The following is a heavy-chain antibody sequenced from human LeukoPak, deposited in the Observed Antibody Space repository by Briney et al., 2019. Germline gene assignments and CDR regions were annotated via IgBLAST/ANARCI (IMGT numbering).Heavy chain of an antibody. CDR3: ARDDYYDSSGLDY. D-gene: IGHD3-22*01. CDR2: ISTGGST. Sequence: GGSLRLSCVASGLTVSRHYMTWVRQAPGKGLEWLPVISTGGSTNYADSVKGRFTVSRDNSKNILYLQMNSLRAEDTAVYYCARDDYYDSSGLDYWGQGILVTVSS. V-gene: IGHV3-53*01. J-gene: IGHJ4*02. CDR1: GLTVSRHY.